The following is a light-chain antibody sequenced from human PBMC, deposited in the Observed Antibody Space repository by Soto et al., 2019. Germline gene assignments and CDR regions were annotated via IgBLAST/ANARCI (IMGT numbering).Light chain of an antibody. J-gene: IGKJ1*01. V-gene: IGKV1-5*03. Sequence: HMTQSQSSLSASVGYRITITCRASQSISSWLAWYQQKPGKAPKLLIYKASSLESGVPSRFSGSGSGTEFTLTISSLQPDDFATYYCQQYKSYRTFGQGTKVDIK. CDR2: KAS. CDR3: QQYKSYRT. CDR1: QSISSW.